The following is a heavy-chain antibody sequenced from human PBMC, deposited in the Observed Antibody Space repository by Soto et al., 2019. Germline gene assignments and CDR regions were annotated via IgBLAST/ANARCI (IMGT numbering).Heavy chain of an antibody. CDR1: GFPFSTSG. J-gene: IGHJ4*02. CDR2: IGPNANT. V-gene: IGHV3-23*05. CDR3: ATARHCSSAACPAAE. Sequence: EVQLLESGGGLVQPGGSLILSCAASGFPFSTSGILWVRQPPGEGLEWVSAIGPNANTNYRDSVKGRFTISRDNSRNTVFLQMSALRPEETALYYCATARHCSSAACPAAEWGQGTLITVSS. D-gene: IGHD2-2*01.